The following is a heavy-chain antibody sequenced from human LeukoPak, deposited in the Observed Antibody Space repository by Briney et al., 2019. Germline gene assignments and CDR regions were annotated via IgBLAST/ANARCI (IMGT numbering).Heavy chain of an antibody. Sequence: SETLSPTCTVSGGSISSGSYYWSWIRQPAGKGLEWIGRIYTSGSTNYNPSLKSRVTISVDTSKNQFSLKLSSVTAADTAVYYCAREWYSSAKIDYWGQGTLVTVSS. J-gene: IGHJ4*02. D-gene: IGHD6-25*01. CDR3: AREWYSSAKIDY. CDR2: IYTSGST. CDR1: GGSISSGSYY. V-gene: IGHV4-61*02.